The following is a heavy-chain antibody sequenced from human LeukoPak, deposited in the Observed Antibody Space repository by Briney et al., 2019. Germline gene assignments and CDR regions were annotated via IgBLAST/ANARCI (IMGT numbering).Heavy chain of an antibody. Sequence: ASVKVSCKASGYTFTTYGISWVRQAPGQGLEWMGWISAYNGNTNYAQKLQGRVTMTRDTSISTAFMELTRLTSDDTAVYYCTRDLLGFATTPLSDWGQGTLVTVSS. CDR1: GYTFTTYG. J-gene: IGHJ4*02. CDR3: TRDLLGFATTPLSD. D-gene: IGHD4-17*01. CDR2: ISAYNGNT. V-gene: IGHV1-18*01.